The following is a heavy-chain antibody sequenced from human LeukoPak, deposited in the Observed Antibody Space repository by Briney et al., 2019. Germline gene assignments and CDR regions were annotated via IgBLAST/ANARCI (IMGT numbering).Heavy chain of an antibody. D-gene: IGHD3-10*01. CDR3: ARYYGSGSSGFDY. Sequence: PGGSLRLSCAASGFTFSSYWMSWVRQAPGKGLEWVANIKQDGSEKYYVDSVKGRFTISRDNAKNSLYLQMNSLRAEDTAVYYCARYYGSGSSGFDYWGQGTLVTVSS. CDR2: IKQDGSEK. CDR1: GFTFSSYW. J-gene: IGHJ4*02. V-gene: IGHV3-7*01.